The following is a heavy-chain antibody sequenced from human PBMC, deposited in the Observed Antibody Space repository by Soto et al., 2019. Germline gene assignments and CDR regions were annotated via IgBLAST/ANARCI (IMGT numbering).Heavy chain of an antibody. Sequence: EVQLVDSGGGLVQPGGSLRLSCAASGFTFSQYWMSWVRQAXGKGLEWVANIKQDGSEKYYEDSVKGRFTISRDNAKXXXXXXXXXXXXXXXXXXXXXXXXXGNPGIYWGQGTLVTVSS. CDR2: IKQDGSEK. CDR3: XXXXXGNPGIY. CDR1: GFTFSQYW. V-gene: IGHV3-7*01. J-gene: IGHJ4*02. D-gene: IGHD2-15*01.